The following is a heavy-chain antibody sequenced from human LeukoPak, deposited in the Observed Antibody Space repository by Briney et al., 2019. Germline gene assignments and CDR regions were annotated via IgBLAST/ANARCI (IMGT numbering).Heavy chain of an antibody. D-gene: IGHD6-13*01. CDR3: AKASRLEGYSSSWYVFDY. J-gene: IGHJ4*02. V-gene: IGHV3-23*01. CDR2: ISGSGGST. CDR1: GFTFSSYA. Sequence: GGSLRLSCAASGFTFSSYAMSWVRQAPGKGLEWVSAISGSGGSTYYADSVKGRFTISRDNSKNTLYLQMNSLRAEDTAVYYCAKASRLEGYSSSWYVFDYWGQGTLVTVSS.